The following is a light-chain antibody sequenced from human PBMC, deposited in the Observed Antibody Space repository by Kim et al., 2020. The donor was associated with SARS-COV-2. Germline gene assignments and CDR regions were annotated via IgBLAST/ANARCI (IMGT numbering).Light chain of an antibody. Sequence: ASIGDRGTITCRASQGISNYLVWFQQKPGEVPKRLIYGASSLQSGVPARFSGRGVGTEFTLTISSLQPEDAATYYCLQHNSYLPWTFGQGTKLEI. CDR2: GAS. CDR1: QGISNY. CDR3: LQHNSYLPWT. J-gene: IGKJ2*02. V-gene: IGKV1-17*03.